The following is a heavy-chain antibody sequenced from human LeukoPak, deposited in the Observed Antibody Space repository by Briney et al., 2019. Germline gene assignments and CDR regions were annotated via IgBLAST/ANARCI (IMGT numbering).Heavy chain of an antibody. CDR3: ARARVTPQMATMRAFDY. CDR2: IIPIFGTA. V-gene: IGHV1-69*06. D-gene: IGHD5-24*01. CDR1: GYTFSSYA. J-gene: IGHJ4*02. Sequence: ASVKVSCKASGYTFSSYAISWVRQAPGQGLEWMGGIIPIFGTANYAQKFRGRVTITADKSTRTAYMELSSLRSEDTAVYYCARARVTPQMATMRAFDYWGQGTLVTVSS.